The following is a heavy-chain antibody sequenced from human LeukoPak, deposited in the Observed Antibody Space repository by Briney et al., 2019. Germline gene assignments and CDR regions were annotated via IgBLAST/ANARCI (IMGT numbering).Heavy chain of an antibody. CDR1: GGSVSSGSYY. CDR2: IYYSGST. D-gene: IGHD3-3*01. V-gene: IGHV4-61*01. J-gene: IGHJ4*02. Sequence: PSETLSLTCTVSGGSVSSGSYYWSWIRQPPGKGLEWIGYIYYSGSTNYNPSLKSRVTISVDTSKNQFSLKLSSVTAADTAVYYCARGFLGLFYWGQGTLVTVSS. CDR3: ARGFLGLFY.